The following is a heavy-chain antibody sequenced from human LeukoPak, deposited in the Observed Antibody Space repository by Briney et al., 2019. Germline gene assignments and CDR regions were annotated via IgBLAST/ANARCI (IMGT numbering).Heavy chain of an antibody. J-gene: IGHJ4*02. V-gene: IGHV4-39*07. CDR2: GST. Sequence: GSTYYNPSLKSRVAISVDTSKNQYSLKLTSVTAADTAVYYCARDRGSGAYCGGDCYSSYFDDWGRGTLVTVSS. CDR3: ARDRGSGAYCGGDCYSSYFDD. D-gene: IGHD2-21*02.